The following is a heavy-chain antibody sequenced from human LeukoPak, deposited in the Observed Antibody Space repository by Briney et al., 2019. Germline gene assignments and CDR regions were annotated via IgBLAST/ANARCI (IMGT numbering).Heavy chain of an antibody. CDR2: INHSGST. CDR1: GGSFSGYY. D-gene: IGHD3-22*01. J-gene: IGHJ6*03. CDR3: ARTLIVVVGHYHYYYMDV. Sequence: PSETLSLTCAVYGGSFSGYYWSWIRQPPGKGLEWIGEINHSGSTNYNPSLKSRVTISVDTSKNQFSLKLSSVTAADTAVYYCARTLIVVVGHYHYYYMDVWGKGTTVTVSS. V-gene: IGHV4-34*01.